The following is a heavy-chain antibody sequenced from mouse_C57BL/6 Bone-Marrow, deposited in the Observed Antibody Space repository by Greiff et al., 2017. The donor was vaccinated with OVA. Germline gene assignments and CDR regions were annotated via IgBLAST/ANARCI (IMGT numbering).Heavy chain of an antibody. J-gene: IGHJ4*01. D-gene: IGHD3-2*02. V-gene: IGHV14-4*01. CDR1: GFNIKDDY. Sequence: EVQLVESGAELVRPGASVKLSCTASGFNIKDDYMHWVKQRPEQGLEWIGWIDPENGDTEYASKFQGKATITADTSSNTAYLPLSSLTSEDTAVYYCTTQTAQATYYAMDYWGQGTSVTVSS. CDR3: TTQTAQATYYAMDY. CDR2: IDPENGDT.